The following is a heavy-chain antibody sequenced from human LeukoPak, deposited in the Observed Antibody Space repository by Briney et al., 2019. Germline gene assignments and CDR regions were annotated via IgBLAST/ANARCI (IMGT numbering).Heavy chain of an antibody. CDR1: GFTFNTDG. Sequence: GGSLRLSCAASGFTFNTDGMHWVRQAPGKGLERVALISLDGSNKDYADSVKGRFTISRDNSKNTLYVEMTSLRAEDTAVYYCARDLRKGRYFDYWGQGTLVTVSS. CDR2: ISLDGSNK. J-gene: IGHJ4*02. V-gene: IGHV3-30*03. D-gene: IGHD3-10*01. CDR3: ARDLRKGRYFDY.